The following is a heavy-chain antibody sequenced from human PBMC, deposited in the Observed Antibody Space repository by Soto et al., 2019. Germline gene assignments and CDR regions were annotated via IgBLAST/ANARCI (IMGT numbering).Heavy chain of an antibody. Sequence: SVKVSCKASGGTFYTYTFSWVRQAPGQGLEWMGSITPIYPTTNYAERFQGRLTITADGSTHTAYMDLTSLTSEDTAVYYCARNPRYSFPTSDDLDSWGQGTLVTVSS. V-gene: IGHV1-69*13. D-gene: IGHD5-18*01. CDR3: ARNPRYSFPTSDDLDS. CDR1: GGTFYTYT. J-gene: IGHJ4*02. CDR2: ITPIYPTT.